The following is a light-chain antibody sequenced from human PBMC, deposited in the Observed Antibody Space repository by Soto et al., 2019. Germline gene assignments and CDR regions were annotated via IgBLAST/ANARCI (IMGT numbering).Light chain of an antibody. CDR1: QSVSSSY. V-gene: IGKV3D-20*02. CDR3: QQRSTWPLT. CDR2: GAS. Sequence: EIVLTQSPGTLSLSTGERATLSCRASQSVSSSYLAWYQQKPGQAPRLLIYGASSRATGIPDRFSGSGSGTDFTLTISSLEPEDFAVYYCQQRSTWPLTFGGGTKVDIK. J-gene: IGKJ4*01.